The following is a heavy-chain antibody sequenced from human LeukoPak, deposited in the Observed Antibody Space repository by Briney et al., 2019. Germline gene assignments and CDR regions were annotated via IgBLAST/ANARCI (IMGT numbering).Heavy chain of an antibody. J-gene: IGHJ3*02. Sequence: ASGKVSCKASGHTFTSYGISWVRQAPGQGLEWMGWISAYGHTNYAQKFRGRVTMTTDTSTSTAYMELRSLRSDDTAVYYCARDRQEWLYAFDIWGQGTMVTVSS. D-gene: IGHD6-19*01. CDR3: ARDRQEWLYAFDI. CDR1: GHTFTSYG. CDR2: ISAYGHT. V-gene: IGHV1-18*04.